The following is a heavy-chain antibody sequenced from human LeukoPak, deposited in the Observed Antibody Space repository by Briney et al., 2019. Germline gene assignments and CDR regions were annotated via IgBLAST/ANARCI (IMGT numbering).Heavy chain of an antibody. Sequence: PGGSLRLSCAASGFTFSSYGMHWVRQAPGKGLEWVAVIWYDGSNKYYADSVKGRFTISRDNSKNTLYLQMNSLRGEDTAVYYCAKDPSGSQDAFDLWGQGTMVTVSS. D-gene: IGHD1-26*01. V-gene: IGHV3-30*02. CDR3: AKDPSGSQDAFDL. J-gene: IGHJ3*01. CDR2: IWYDGSNK. CDR1: GFTFSSYG.